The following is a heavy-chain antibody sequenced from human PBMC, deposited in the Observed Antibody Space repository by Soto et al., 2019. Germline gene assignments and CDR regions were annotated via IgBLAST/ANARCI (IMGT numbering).Heavy chain of an antibody. CDR3: ARPVEMATISRSYLFY. CDR2: IIPIFGTA. Sequence: SVKVSCKASGGTFSNYAINWVRQAPGQGLEWMGGIIPIFGTANYAQKFQGRVTITADESTSTAYLDLSRLRSEDTAVYYCARPVEMATISRSYLFYWGQGTLVTVSS. J-gene: IGHJ4*02. D-gene: IGHD5-12*01. V-gene: IGHV1-69*13. CDR1: GGTFSNYA.